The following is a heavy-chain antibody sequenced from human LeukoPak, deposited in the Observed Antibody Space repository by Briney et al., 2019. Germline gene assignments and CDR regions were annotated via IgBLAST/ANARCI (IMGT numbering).Heavy chain of an antibody. J-gene: IGHJ6*01. CDR2: IYSSGSS. V-gene: IGHV4-59*01. CDR3: ARRAANYYGMDV. CDR1: GGSISGYF. D-gene: IGHD6-13*01. Sequence: PSETLSLTCTVSGGSISGYFWSWIRQPPGKGLEWIGYIYSSGSSNYNPSLKSRVTLSVDTSKNQFSLKLSSVTAADTAVYYCARRAANYYGMDVWGQGTTVTVSS.